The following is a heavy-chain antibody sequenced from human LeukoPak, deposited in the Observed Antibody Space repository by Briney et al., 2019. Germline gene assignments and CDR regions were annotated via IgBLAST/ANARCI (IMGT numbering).Heavy chain of an antibody. CDR2: TYYRSKWYN. J-gene: IGHJ3*01. D-gene: IGHD3-22*01. CDR3: ARDAEMSYFYDSGGYRRWEAFDL. V-gene: IGHV6-1*01. CDR1: GDSVSSNSAA. Sequence: SQTLSLTCAISGDSVSSNSAAWNWIRQSPSRGLEWLGRTYYRSKWYNDYAVSVKSRITINPDTSKNQFSLQLNSVTPEDTAVYYCARDAEMSYFYDSGGYRRWEAFDLGGQGTMVTVSS.